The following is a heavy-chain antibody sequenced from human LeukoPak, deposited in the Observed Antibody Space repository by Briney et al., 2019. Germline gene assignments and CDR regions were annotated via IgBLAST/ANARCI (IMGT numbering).Heavy chain of an antibody. D-gene: IGHD3-22*01. J-gene: IGHJ3*02. V-gene: IGHV1-2*06. CDR2: INPNSGGT. CDR3: ARSRYYYDNSGYYGNDAFDI. Sequence: ASVKVSCKASGYTFTGYYMHWVRQAPGQGLEWMGRINPNSGGTNYAQKFQGRVTMTRDTSISTAYMELSRLRSDDTAVYYCARSRYYYDNSGYYGNDAFDIWGQGTMVTVSS. CDR1: GYTFTGYY.